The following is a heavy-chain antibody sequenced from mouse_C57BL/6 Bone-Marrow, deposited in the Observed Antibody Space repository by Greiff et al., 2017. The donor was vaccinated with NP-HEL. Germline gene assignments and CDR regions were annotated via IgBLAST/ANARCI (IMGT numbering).Heavy chain of an antibody. D-gene: IGHD3-2*02. J-gene: IGHJ3*01. V-gene: IGHV10-1*01. CDR1: GFSFNTYA. CDR2: IRSKSNNYAT. CDR3: VRPQTAQADWFAY. Sequence: GGGLVQPKGSLKLSCAASGFSFNTYAMNWVRQAPGKGLEWVARIRSKSNNYATYYADSVKDRFTISRDDSESMLYLQMNYLKTEDTAMYYCVRPQTAQADWFAYWGQGTLVTVSA.